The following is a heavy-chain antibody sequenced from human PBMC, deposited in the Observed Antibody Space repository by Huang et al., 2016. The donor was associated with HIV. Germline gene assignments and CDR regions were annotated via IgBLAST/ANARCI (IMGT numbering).Heavy chain of an antibody. Sequence: QVQLVQSGAELKKPGASVKVSCKTYGYMFTSYYMSWLRQAPGQGPEWMGVSNLSADSAAYAQKLQGRVTITRSMATNTVYMELSGLKSEDTAVYYCARGEGRFVYWGQGTLVTVSS. CDR2: SNLSADSA. CDR1: GYMFTSYY. CDR3: ARGEGRFVY. J-gene: IGHJ4*02. V-gene: IGHV1-46*01. D-gene: IGHD1-26*01.